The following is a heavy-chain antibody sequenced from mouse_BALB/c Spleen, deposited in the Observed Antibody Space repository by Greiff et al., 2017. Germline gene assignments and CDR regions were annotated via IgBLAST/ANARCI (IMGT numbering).Heavy chain of an antibody. V-gene: IGHV2-6-7*01. CDR1: GFSLTGYG. CDR2: IWGDGST. J-gene: IGHJ3*01. CDR3: ARDLYYGNGLFAY. D-gene: IGHD2-1*01. Sequence: VQVVESGPGLVAPSQSLSITCTVSGFSLTGYGENWVRQPPGKGLEWLGMIWGDGSTDYNSALKSRLSISKDNSKSQVFLKMNSLQTDDTARYYCARDLYYGNGLFAYWGQGTLVTVSA.